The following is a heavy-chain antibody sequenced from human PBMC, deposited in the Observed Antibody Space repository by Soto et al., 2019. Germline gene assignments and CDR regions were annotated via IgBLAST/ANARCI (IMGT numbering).Heavy chain of an antibody. CDR2: IDPSDSYI. J-gene: IGHJ3*02. CDR1: GYRFSDYW. Sequence: GESLKISCKGSGYRFSDYWIFWVRQTPGKGLEWMGRIDPSDSYITYSPSLQGHVIISADKSINSAFLTWTSLKASDSAIYYCANLDFTFDSIDVFDIWGQGAMVTVSS. V-gene: IGHV5-10-1*01. CDR3: ANLDFTFDSIDVFDI. D-gene: IGHD3-9*01.